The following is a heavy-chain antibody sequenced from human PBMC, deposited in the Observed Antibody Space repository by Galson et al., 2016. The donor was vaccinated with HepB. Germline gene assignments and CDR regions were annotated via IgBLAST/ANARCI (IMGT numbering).Heavy chain of an antibody. J-gene: IGHJ3*02. CDR2: LVVGSGNT. D-gene: IGHD7-27*01. V-gene: IGHV1-58*01. CDR3: AADSSLGAFDI. Sequence: SVKVSCKASGFAFSTSAVQWVRQARGQRLELIGWLVVGSGNTHNAQKFQERVTITRDMSTSTAYMELSSLRSEDTAVYYCAADSSLGAFDIWGQGTLVTVSS. CDR1: GFAFSTSA.